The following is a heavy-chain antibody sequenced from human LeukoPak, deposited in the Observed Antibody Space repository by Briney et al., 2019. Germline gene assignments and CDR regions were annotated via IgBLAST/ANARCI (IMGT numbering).Heavy chain of an antibody. CDR2: IYSSGNT. CDR1: GGSISRDGYC. D-gene: IGHD3-10*01. J-gene: IGHJ4*02. V-gene: IGHV4-61*09. CDR3: VRDPSAMVFDY. Sequence: SETLSLTCTVSGGSISRDGYCWSWIRQPAGKGLEWIGQIYSSGNTNYNPSLKNRVTISVDTSRNQFFLNLRSVTAADRAIYYCVRDPSAMVFDYWGQGILVTVSS.